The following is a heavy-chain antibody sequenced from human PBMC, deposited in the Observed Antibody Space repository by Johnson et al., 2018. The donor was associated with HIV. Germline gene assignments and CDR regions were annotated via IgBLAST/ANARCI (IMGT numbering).Heavy chain of an antibody. V-gene: IGHV3-9*01. Sequence: VQLVESGGDLVQPGGSLRLSCAASGFTFSNAWMSWVRQAPGKGLEWVSGISWNSGSIGYADSVKGRFTISRDNAKNSLYLQMNSLRAEDTALYYCAKDEGGSYSQDAFDIWGQGTMVTVSS. CDR3: AKDEGGSYSQDAFDI. D-gene: IGHD1-26*01. CDR1: GFTFSNAW. J-gene: IGHJ3*02. CDR2: ISWNSGSI.